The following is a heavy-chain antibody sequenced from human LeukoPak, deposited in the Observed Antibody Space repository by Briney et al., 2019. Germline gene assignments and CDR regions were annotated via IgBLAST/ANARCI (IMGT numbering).Heavy chain of an antibody. D-gene: IGHD2-2*01. CDR1: GFSFSTHW. CDR2: IKTDGSEQ. J-gene: IGHJ4*02. V-gene: IGHV3-7*01. CDR3: AIAVRAPDF. Sequence: GGSLRLSCAASGFSFSTHWMSWVRQAPGKGLECVAYIKTDGSEQNYADSVKGRFTSSRDNAKNSLFLEMNSLRAEDTAVYYCAIAVRAPDFRGQGTVVTVSS.